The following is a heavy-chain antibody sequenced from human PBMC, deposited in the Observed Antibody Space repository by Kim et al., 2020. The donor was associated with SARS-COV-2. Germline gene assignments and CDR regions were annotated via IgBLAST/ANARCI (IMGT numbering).Heavy chain of an antibody. Sequence: SETLSLTCAVYGGSFSGYYWSWIRQPPGKGLEWIGEINHSGSTNYNPSLKSRVTISVDTSKNQFSLKLSSVTAAATAVYYCARGPVGATGAFDIWGQGT. V-gene: IGHV4-34*01. CDR1: GGSFSGYY. CDR2: INHSGST. CDR3: ARGPVGATGAFDI. D-gene: IGHD1-26*01. J-gene: IGHJ3*02.